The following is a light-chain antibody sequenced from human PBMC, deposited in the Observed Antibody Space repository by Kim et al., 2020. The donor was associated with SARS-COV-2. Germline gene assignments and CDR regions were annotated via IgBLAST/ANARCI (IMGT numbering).Light chain of an antibody. J-gene: IGKJ2*01. CDR2: AAS. V-gene: IGKV1-39*01. Sequence: SASVGDKVTVTCRASQSISTYLNWFQQKPGKAPKLLMYAASTLQSGVPRRFTDGGSGTDFTLTINSLQPEDFAIYFCQQSYSPPYTFGQGTKLEI. CDR1: QSISTY. CDR3: QQSYSPPYT.